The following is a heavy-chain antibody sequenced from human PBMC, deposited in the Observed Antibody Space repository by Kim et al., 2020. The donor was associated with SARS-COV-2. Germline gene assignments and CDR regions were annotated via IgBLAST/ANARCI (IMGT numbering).Heavy chain of an antibody. J-gene: IGHJ4*02. D-gene: IGHD2-2*01. V-gene: IGHV3-30*18. CDR2: ISYDGSNK. CDR1: GFTFSSYG. Sequence: GGSLRLSCAASGFTFSSYGMHWVRQAPGKGLEWVAVISYDGSNKYYADSVKGRFTISRDNSKNTLYLQMNSLRAEDTAVYYCAKDAWPRIVVVPAARIDYWGQGTLVTVSS. CDR3: AKDAWPRIVVVPAARIDY.